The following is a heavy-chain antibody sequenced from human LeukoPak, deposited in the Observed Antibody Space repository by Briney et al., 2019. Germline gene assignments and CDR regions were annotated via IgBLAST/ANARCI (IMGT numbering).Heavy chain of an antibody. CDR2: ISGSGGGT. D-gene: IGHD2-2*01. CDR1: GFTFNSYA. J-gene: IGHJ4*02. Sequence: GGSLRLSCASSGFTFNSYAMNWVRQAPGKGLEWVSGISGSGGGTHYADSVKGRFTISRDNSENTLYLQMNSLRAEDTAVYYCAKDSKYCSSTSCYYYFDYWGQGTLVTVSS. CDR3: AKDSKYCSSTSCYYYFDY. V-gene: IGHV3-23*01.